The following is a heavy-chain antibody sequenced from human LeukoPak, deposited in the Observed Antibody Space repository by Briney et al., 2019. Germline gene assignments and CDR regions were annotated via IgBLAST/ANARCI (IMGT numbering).Heavy chain of an antibody. V-gene: IGHV3-23*01. CDR3: ARGYSSSWSPTVY. D-gene: IGHD6-13*01. CDR1: GFTFSSYA. CDR2: ISGSGGST. Sequence: PGGSLRLSCAASGFTFSSYAMSWVRQAPGKGLEWVSAISGSGGSTYYADSVKGRFTISRDNSKNTLYLQMNSLRAEDTAVYYCARGYSSSWSPTVYWGQGTLVTVSS. J-gene: IGHJ4*02.